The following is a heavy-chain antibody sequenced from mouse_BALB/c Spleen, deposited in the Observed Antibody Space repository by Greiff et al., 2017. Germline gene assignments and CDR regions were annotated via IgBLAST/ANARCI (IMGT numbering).Heavy chain of an antibody. Sequence: VQLQQSGPGLVKPSQSLSLTCTVTGYSITSDYAWNWIRQFPGNKLEWMGYISYSGSTSYNPSLKSRISITRDTSKNQFFLQLNSVTTEDTATYYCARELWYWYFDVWGAGTTVTVSS. CDR1: GYSITSDYA. CDR3: ARELWYWYFDV. D-gene: IGHD1-1*02. V-gene: IGHV3-2*02. CDR2: ISYSGST. J-gene: IGHJ1*01.